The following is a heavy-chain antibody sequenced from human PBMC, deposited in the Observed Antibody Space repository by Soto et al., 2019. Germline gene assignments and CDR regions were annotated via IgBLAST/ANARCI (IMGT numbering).Heavy chain of an antibody. CDR2: LSDVEADA. CDR3: VSDYDILGEDCFDP. V-gene: IGHV1-18*01. D-gene: IGHD3-9*01. J-gene: IGHJ5*02. Sequence: QVKLVQSGTEVKKPGASVKVSCKASGYRYSNYGISWVRQAPGQGLEWMGWLSDVEADANYAHKFQGRVTMDIDTSTSTAYMELRGLTSGDTAVYYCVSDYDILGEDCFDPWGQGTLVIVSA. CDR1: GYRYSNYG.